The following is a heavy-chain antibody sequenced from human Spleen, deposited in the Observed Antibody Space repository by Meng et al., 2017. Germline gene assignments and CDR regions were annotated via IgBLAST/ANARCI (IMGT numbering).Heavy chain of an antibody. CDR2: ISYDGSNK. V-gene: IGHV3-30*06. J-gene: IGHJ4*02. Sequence: GESLKISCAASGFTFSSYGMHWVRQAPGKGLEWVAVISYDGSNKYYADSVKGRFTISRDNSKNTLYLQMNSLRAEDTAVYYCAREALVVCLDYWGQGTLVTVSS. CDR1: GFTFSSYG. CDR3: AREALVVCLDY. D-gene: IGHD5/OR15-5a*01.